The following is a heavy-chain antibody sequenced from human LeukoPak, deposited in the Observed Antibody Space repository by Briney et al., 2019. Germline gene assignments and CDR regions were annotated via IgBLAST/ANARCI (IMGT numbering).Heavy chain of an antibody. V-gene: IGHV3-33*08. Sequence: PGGSLRLSCAASGFTFSSYAMSWVRQAPGKGLEWVAVIWYDGSNKYYADSVKGRFTISRDNSKNTLYLQMNSLRAEDTAVYYCARERTERWLQFGYYYYYGMDVWGQGTTVTVSS. J-gene: IGHJ6*02. CDR2: IWYDGSNK. CDR1: GFTFSSYA. CDR3: ARERTERWLQFGYYYYYGMDV. D-gene: IGHD5-24*01.